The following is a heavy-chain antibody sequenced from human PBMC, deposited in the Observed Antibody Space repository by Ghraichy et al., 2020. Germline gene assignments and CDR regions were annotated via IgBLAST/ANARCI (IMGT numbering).Heavy chain of an antibody. CDR2: IKQDGSEK. CDR3: ARDNSGLSRDGYNYWLFSYYYYYMDV. CDR1: GFTFSSYW. J-gene: IGHJ6*03. Sequence: GGSLRLSCAASGFTFSSYWMSWVRQAPGKGLEWVANIKQDGSEKYYVDSVKGRFTISRDNAKNSLYLQMNSLRVEDTAVYYCARDNSGLSRDGYNYWLFSYYYYYMDVWGKGTTVTVSS. D-gene: IGHD5-24*01. V-gene: IGHV3-7*01.